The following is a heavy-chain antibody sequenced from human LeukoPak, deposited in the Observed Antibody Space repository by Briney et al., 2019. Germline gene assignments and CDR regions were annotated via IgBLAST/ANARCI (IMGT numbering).Heavy chain of an antibody. V-gene: IGHV1-2*02. CDR1: GYTFTGYY. CDR2: INPNSGGT. Sequence: GASVKVSCKASGYTFTGYYMHWVRQAPGQGLEWMGWINPNSGGTNYAQKFQGRVTMTRDTSISTAYMELSRLRSDDTAVHYCARLGPMVRGVILDAFDIWGQGTMVTVSS. CDR3: ARLGPMVRGVILDAFDI. D-gene: IGHD3-10*01. J-gene: IGHJ3*02.